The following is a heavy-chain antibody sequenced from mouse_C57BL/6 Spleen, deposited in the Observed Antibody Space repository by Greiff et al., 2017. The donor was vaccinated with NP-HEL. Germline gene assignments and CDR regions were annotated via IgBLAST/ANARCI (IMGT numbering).Heavy chain of an antibody. D-gene: IGHD2-4*01. Sequence: EVKLVESGGGLVKPGGSLKLSCAASGFTFSDYGMHWVRQAPEKGLEWVAYISSGSSTIYYADTVKGRFTISRDNAKNTRFLQMTSLRSEDTAMYYCAKIYYDYEDAMDYWGQGTSVTVSS. CDR1: GFTFSDYG. V-gene: IGHV5-17*01. CDR2: ISSGSSTI. CDR3: AKIYYDYEDAMDY. J-gene: IGHJ4*01.